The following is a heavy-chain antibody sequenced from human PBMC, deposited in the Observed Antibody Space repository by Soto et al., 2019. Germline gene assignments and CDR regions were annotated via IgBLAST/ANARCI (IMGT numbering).Heavy chain of an antibody. V-gene: IGHV3-21*01. CDR2: ISSSSTYI. D-gene: IGHD6-13*01. CDR3: ARDHWRQNGSSWRYYGLDV. Sequence: GGSLRLSCAASGFTFSDYNMNWVRQAPGKGLEWVSSISSSSTYIYYADSMKGRFTISRDNAKNSLYLQMNSLRAEDTAVYYCARDHWRQNGSSWRYYGLDVWGQGTTVTVSS. CDR1: GFTFSDYN. J-gene: IGHJ6*02.